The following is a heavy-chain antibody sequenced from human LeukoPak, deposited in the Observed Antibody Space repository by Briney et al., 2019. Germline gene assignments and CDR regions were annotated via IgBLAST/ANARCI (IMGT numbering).Heavy chain of an antibody. Sequence: GSLRLSCAASGFTVSSNYLSWVRQAPGKGLEWVSVIYSAGSTYYADSVKGRFTISRDNSKNTLYLQMNSLRAEDTAVYYCARGGYSYGYFDYWGQGTLVTVSS. CDR3: ARGGYSYGYFDY. CDR1: GFTVSSNY. D-gene: IGHD5-18*01. J-gene: IGHJ4*02. CDR2: IYSAGST. V-gene: IGHV3-53*01.